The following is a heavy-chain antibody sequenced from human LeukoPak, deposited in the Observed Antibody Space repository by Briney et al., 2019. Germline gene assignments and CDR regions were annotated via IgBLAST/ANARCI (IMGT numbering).Heavy chain of an antibody. Sequence: SETLSLTCAVYVGSFSGYYWSWIRQPPGKGLEWIGEINHSGSTNYNPSLKSRVTISVDTSKNQFSPKLSSVTAADTAVYYCARREYSSSSLDYWGQGTLVTVSS. CDR2: INHSGST. D-gene: IGHD6-6*01. CDR3: ARREYSSSSLDY. CDR1: VGSFSGYY. J-gene: IGHJ4*02. V-gene: IGHV4-34*01.